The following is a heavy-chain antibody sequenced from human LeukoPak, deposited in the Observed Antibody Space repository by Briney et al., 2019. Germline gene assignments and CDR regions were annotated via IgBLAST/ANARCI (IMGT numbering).Heavy chain of an antibody. CDR1: GYSISSGYY. CDR3: ARDLNRRGAFDI. CDR2: IFNSGST. V-gene: IGHV4-38-2*02. Sequence: PSETLSLTCIVSGYSISSGYYWGWIRQPPGKGLEWIGSIFNSGSTYYNPSLKSRVTISVDTSKNQFSLKLSSVTAADTAVYYCARDLNRRGAFDIWGQRTMVTVSS. D-gene: IGHD2/OR15-2a*01. J-gene: IGHJ3*02.